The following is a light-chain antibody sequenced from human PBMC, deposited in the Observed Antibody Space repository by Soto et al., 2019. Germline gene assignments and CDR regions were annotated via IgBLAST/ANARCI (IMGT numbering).Light chain of an antibody. Sequence: EIVLTQSPGTLSLSPGKRATLSCRASQSISSSYLAWYQQRPGQAPRLLIYGASSRATGIPDRFSGSGSGTEFTLTISRLEPEDFAVYYCQQYGSSPLTFGGGTTMDI. CDR2: GAS. V-gene: IGKV3-20*01. J-gene: IGKJ4*01. CDR3: QQYGSSPLT. CDR1: QSISSSY.